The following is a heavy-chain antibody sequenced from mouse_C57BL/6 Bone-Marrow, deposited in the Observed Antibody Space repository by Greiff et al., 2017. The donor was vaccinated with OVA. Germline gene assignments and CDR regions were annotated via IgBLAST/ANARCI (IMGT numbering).Heavy chain of an antibody. CDR1: GFTFSSYG. V-gene: IGHV5-6*02. Sequence: EVMLVESGGDLVKPGGSLKLSCAASGFTFSSYGMSWVRQTPDKRLEWVATISSGGSYTYYPDSVKGRFTISRDNAKNTLYLQMSRLKSEDTAMYYCARQDNYYGSSYYFDYWGQGTTLTVSS. CDR2: ISSGGSYT. D-gene: IGHD1-1*01. J-gene: IGHJ2*01. CDR3: ARQDNYYGSSYYFDY.